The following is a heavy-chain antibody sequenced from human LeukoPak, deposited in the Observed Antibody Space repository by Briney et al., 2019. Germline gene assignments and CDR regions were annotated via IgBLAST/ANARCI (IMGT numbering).Heavy chain of an antibody. J-gene: IGHJ5*02. V-gene: IGHV4-59*01. Sequence: SETLSLTCTVSGGSISNYYWSWIRQPPGKGLEWIGYISNTGRTNYIPSLESRVTLSVDTSKNQFSLRLTSVTAADTAVYYCARDRVPDRNWFDPWGQGTLVTVSS. CDR3: ARDRVPDRNWFDP. CDR2: ISNTGRT. CDR1: GGSISNYY. D-gene: IGHD5/OR15-5a*01.